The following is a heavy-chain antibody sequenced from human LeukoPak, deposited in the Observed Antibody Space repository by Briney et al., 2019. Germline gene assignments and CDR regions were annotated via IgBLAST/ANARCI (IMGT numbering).Heavy chain of an antibody. CDR2: ITSSGTTT. Sequence: PGGSLRLSCSAYGFSSSDSYMSWFRLSPEKGLEWIAYITSSGTTTEYADSVKGRFTISRVNAKNSLYLQMNSLRPEDTAVYYCARDPDYGDPYWGQGTLVTVSS. D-gene: IGHD4/OR15-4a*01. CDR1: GFSSSDSY. CDR3: ARDPDYGDPY. V-gene: IGHV3-11*01. J-gene: IGHJ4*02.